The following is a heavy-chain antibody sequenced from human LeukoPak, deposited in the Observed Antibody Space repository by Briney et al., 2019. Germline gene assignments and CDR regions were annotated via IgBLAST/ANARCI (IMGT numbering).Heavy chain of an antibody. Sequence: PSETLSLTCAVSGVPISSRNWWSWVRQPPGKGLEWIGEIYHSGSTNYNPSLKSRVTISVDTSKNQFSLKLSSVTAADTAVYYCASGGKWPRYYFDYWGQGTLVTVSS. D-gene: IGHD1-26*01. CDR2: IYHSGST. J-gene: IGHJ4*02. CDR3: ASGGKWPRYYFDY. V-gene: IGHV4-4*02. CDR1: GVPISSRNW.